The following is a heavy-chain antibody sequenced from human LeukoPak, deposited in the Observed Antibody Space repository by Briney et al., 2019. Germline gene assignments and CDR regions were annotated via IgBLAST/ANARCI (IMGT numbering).Heavy chain of an antibody. V-gene: IGHV3-30*18. J-gene: IGHJ3*02. D-gene: IGHD3-10*01. CDR3: AKAGLWFGELVGAFDI. CDR2: ISYDGSNK. CDR1: GFTFSSYG. Sequence: GGSLRLSCAASGFTFSSYGMHWVRQAPGKGLEWVAVISYDGSNKYYADSVKGRFTISRDNSKNTLYLQMNSLRAEDTAVYYCAKAGLWFGELVGAFDIWGQGTMVTVSS.